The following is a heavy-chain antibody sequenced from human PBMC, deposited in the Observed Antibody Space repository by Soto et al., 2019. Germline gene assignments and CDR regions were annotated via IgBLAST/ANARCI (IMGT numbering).Heavy chain of an antibody. J-gene: IGHJ4*02. Sequence: EVQLVESGGGLVQPGGSLRLSCAASGFTFSSYWMHWVRQVPGKGLVWVSRIGSNGRSTNYAESVKGRFTISRDNAKNTLFLQMNSLRAEDTAVYYCARDVSNSVDYWGQGTLVTVSS. D-gene: IGHD4-4*01. V-gene: IGHV3-74*01. CDR1: GFTFSSYW. CDR3: ARDVSNSVDY. CDR2: IGSNGRST.